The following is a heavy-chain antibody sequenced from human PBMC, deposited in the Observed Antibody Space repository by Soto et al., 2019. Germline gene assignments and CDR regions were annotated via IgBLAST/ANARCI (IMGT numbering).Heavy chain of an antibody. CDR3: TIDGSADSSDNWVGDYALDI. Sequence: QVHLVQSGLEVKKPGASVSVSCRASGSTLTSYGISWVRQDPGQGFEWMGWISVNNGNTQYAQKFKGRVSMTTDTSTATGYMVLGSLRSDYEAVYYFTIDGSADSSDNWVGDYALDIWGQGTMVTVSS. V-gene: IGHV1-18*01. CDR2: ISVNNGNT. J-gene: IGHJ3*02. D-gene: IGHD6-19*01. CDR1: GSTLTSYG.